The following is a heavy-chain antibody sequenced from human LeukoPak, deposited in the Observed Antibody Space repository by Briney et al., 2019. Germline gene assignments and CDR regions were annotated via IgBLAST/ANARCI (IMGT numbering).Heavy chain of an antibody. CDR1: GFTFSSYS. Sequence: KPGGSLRLSCAAPGFTFSSYSMNWVRQAPGKGLEWVSSISSSSSYIYYADSVKGRFTISRDNAKNSLYLQMNSLRAEDTAVYYCARVLTSGYYYDSSSDYWGQGTLVTVSS. V-gene: IGHV3-21*01. CDR2: ISSSSSYI. J-gene: IGHJ4*02. D-gene: IGHD3-22*01. CDR3: ARVLTSGYYYDSSSDY.